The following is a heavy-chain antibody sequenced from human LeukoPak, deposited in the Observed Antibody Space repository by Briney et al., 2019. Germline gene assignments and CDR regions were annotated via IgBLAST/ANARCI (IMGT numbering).Heavy chain of an antibody. CDR3: AKTKSGSGWYRHYFDY. V-gene: IGHV3-23*01. D-gene: IGHD6-19*01. CDR1: GFTFSSYA. CDR2: ISGSGGST. Sequence: PGGSLRLSCAASGFTFSSYAMSWVRQAPGKGLEWVSAISGSGGSTYYADSVKGRFTISRDNSKNTLYLQMNSLRAEDTAVYYWAKTKSGSGWYRHYFDYWGQGTLVTVSS. J-gene: IGHJ4*02.